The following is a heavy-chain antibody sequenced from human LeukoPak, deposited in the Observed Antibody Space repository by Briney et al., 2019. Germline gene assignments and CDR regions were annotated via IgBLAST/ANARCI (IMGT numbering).Heavy chain of an antibody. J-gene: IGHJ4*02. CDR3: ARPQGYFAANFDY. D-gene: IGHD3-22*01. Sequence: GRSLRLSCAASGFTFSSYAMHWVRQAPGKGLEWVALISYDGSNKYHADSVKGRFTISRDNSKNTLYLQMNSLRGEGTAVFYCARPQGYFAANFDYWGQGTLVTVSS. CDR1: GFTFSSYA. CDR2: ISYDGSNK. V-gene: IGHV3-30*04.